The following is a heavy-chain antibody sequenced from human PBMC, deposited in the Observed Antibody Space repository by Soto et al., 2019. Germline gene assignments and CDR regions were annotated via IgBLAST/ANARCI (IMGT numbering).Heavy chain of an antibody. Sequence: EVQLLESGGDLKQPGGSLRLSCVASGLTFGSRAMTWVRQAPGAGLQWVSTITDTGGDAKYADSVRGRFVISRDNSKKTLYLQMTSLTAEDSAMYYCARGSTDSYPGSRIFDFWGRGTLVTVSS. CDR3: ARGSTDSYPGSRIFDF. CDR2: ITDTGGDA. V-gene: IGHV3-23*01. CDR1: GLTFGSRA. J-gene: IGHJ4*02. D-gene: IGHD3-10*01.